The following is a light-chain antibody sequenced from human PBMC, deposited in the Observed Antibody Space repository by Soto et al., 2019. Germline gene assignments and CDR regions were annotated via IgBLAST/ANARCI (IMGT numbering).Light chain of an antibody. V-gene: IGLV2-8*01. Sequence: QSALTRPHSASGSPGKPVTISCTGSSSCLGAYNFVSWYQQHPGRAPKVIISEVYKRPSGVPSRFSGSKSGNTASLTISGLRADDDAEYYCSAHAGSNKPFAFGGGTKLTVL. J-gene: IGLJ1*01. CDR1: SSCLGAYNF. CDR3: SAHAGSNKPFA. CDR2: EVY.